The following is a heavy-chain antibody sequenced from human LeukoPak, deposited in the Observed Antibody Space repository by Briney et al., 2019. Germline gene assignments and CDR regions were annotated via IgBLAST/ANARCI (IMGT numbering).Heavy chain of an antibody. CDR1: GFTVSSNY. CDR2: IYSGGST. D-gene: IGHD5-12*01. J-gene: IGHJ6*03. V-gene: IGHV3-66*01. CDR3: AKDTVKVTTIRRVPHYMDV. Sequence: GGSLRLSCAASGFTVSSNYMNRVRQAPGKELEWVSDIYSGGSTYYADSVKGRFTISRDNSKNTLYLQMNSLRAEDTAVYYCAKDTVKVTTIRRVPHYMDVWGKGTTVT.